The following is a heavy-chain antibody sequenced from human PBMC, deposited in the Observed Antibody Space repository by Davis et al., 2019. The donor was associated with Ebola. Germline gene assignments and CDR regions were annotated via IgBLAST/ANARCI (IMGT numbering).Heavy chain of an antibody. CDR1: GLTFSSYA. CDR2: ISSSGTYI. Sequence: AASGLTFSSYAMNWVRQAPGKGLEWVSSISSSGTYIYYADSVKGRFTISRDNSKNTLYLQMNSLRAEDTAVYYCAKDLVGILWFGEQQTFFDYWGQGTLVTVSS. CDR3: AKDLVGILWFGEQQTFFDY. J-gene: IGHJ4*02. D-gene: IGHD3-10*01. V-gene: IGHV3-23*01.